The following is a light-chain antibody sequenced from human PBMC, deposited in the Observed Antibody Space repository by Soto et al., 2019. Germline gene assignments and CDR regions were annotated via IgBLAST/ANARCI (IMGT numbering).Light chain of an antibody. CDR1: QSVSSN. Sequence: EIVMTQSPATLSVSPGERATLSCRASQSVSSNLAWYQQKPGQAPRLLISGASSRATGIPDRFSGSGSGTDFTLTISRLEPEDVAVYYCQQYYSTPVAFGQGTKVDIK. J-gene: IGKJ1*01. V-gene: IGKV3D-15*01. CDR2: GAS. CDR3: QQYYSTPVA.